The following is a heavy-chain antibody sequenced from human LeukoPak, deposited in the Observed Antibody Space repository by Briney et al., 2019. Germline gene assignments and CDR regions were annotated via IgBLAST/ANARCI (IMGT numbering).Heavy chain of an antibody. CDR2: ISYDGSNK. Sequence: GGSLRLSCAASGFTFSSYAMHWVRQAPGKGLEWVAVISYDGSNKYYADSVKGRFTISRDNSKNTLYLQMNSLRAEDTAVYYCARDESGYSYLMDVWGQGTTDTVSS. D-gene: IGHD5-18*01. J-gene: IGHJ6*02. CDR1: GFTFSSYA. CDR3: ARDESGYSYLMDV. V-gene: IGHV3-30-3*01.